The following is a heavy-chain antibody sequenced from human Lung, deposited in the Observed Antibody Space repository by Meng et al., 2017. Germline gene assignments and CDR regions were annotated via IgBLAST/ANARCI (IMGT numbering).Heavy chain of an antibody. CDR1: GGTFTTYT. Sequence: QVQPVQSGAEVKKPGSSVKVSCKASGGTFTTYTFNWVRQAPGHGLDWMGQIIPVLGIANYAQKFQGRVTITADKSTSTAYMELSSLTHDDTAIYFCATEYCGSTSCYVDFWGQGTLVTVSS. D-gene: IGHD2-2*01. J-gene: IGHJ4*02. CDR2: IIPVLGIA. CDR3: ATEYCGSTSCYVDF. V-gene: IGHV1-69*10.